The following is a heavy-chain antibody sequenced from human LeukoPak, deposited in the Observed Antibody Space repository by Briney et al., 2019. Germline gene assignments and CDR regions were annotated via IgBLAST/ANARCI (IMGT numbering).Heavy chain of an antibody. D-gene: IGHD2-8*01. Sequence: GGSLRLSCAAPGFSFSSYAMSWVRQAPGKGLDWVSTISSSGGDTFYADSVKGRFAISRDNSKNTLYLQMNSLRAEDTAVYYCAKAPPYTKYFESWGQGTLVTVSS. CDR1: GFSFSSYA. J-gene: IGHJ4*02. CDR2: ISSSGGDT. V-gene: IGHV3-23*01. CDR3: AKAPPYTKYFES.